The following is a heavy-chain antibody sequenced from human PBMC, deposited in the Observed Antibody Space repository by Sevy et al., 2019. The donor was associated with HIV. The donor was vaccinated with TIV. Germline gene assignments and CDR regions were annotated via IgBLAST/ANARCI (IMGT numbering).Heavy chain of an antibody. CDR3: TGVSSSSYYFDY. J-gene: IGHJ4*02. CDR2: IRSKANIYVT. Sequence: GESLKISCAASGFTFSGSAMHWVRQASGKGLEWVGRIRSKANIYVTAYAASVKGRFTISRDDSKNTSYLQMNSLKTEDTAVYYCTGVSSSSYYFDYWGQGTLVTVSS. CDR1: GFTFSGSA. D-gene: IGHD6-13*01. V-gene: IGHV3-73*01.